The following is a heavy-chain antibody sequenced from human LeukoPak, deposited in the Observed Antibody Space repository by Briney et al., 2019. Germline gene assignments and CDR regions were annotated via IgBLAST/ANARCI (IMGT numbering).Heavy chain of an antibody. D-gene: IGHD3-10*01. CDR1: GGSISSYY. V-gene: IGHV4-59*08. J-gene: IGHJ4*02. Sequence: SETLSLTCTVSGGSISSYYWSWIRQPPGKGLEWIGYISYSGSTNYNPSLKSRVTISVDTSKNQFSLKLSSVTAADTAVYYCARGPKMTMVRGVINSGNYWGQGTLVTVSS. CDR3: ARGPKMTMVRGVINSGNY. CDR2: ISYSGST.